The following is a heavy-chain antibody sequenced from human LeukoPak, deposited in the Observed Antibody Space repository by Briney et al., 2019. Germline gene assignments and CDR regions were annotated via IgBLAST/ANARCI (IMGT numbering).Heavy chain of an antibody. CDR2: IYYSGST. V-gene: IGHV4-30-4*07. CDR1: GGSISSGGYS. CDR3: ARALRRRNFDY. Sequence: SETLSLTCAVSGGSISSGGYSWSWIRQPPGKGLEWIGYIYYSGSTYYNPSLKSRVTISVDTSKNQFSLKLSSVTAADAAVYYCARALRRRNFDYWGQGTLVTVSS. J-gene: IGHJ4*02.